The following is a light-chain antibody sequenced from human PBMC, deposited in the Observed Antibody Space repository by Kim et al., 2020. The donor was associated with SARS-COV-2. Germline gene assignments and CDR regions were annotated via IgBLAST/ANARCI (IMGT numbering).Light chain of an antibody. V-gene: IGLV2-14*04. J-gene: IGLJ1*01. CDR3: ASYTSRSTPFV. CDR2: DVT. Sequence: SITISCTGTSSDIGAYKFVSWYQQHPGKTPQLIIYDVTERPSGVSNRFSGSKSGNTASLTISGLQAEDEADYHCASYTSRSTPFVFGTGTKVTVL. CDR1: SSDIGAYKF.